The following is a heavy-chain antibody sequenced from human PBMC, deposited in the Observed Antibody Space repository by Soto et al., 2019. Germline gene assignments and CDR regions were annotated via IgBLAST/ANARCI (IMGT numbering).Heavy chain of an antibody. CDR3: ARDRDTAKVGAGPFDY. D-gene: IGHD5-18*01. CDR2: IIPIFGTA. J-gene: IGHJ4*02. V-gene: IGHV1-69*01. Sequence: QVQLVQSGAEVKKPGSSVKVSCKASGGTFSSYAISWVRQAPGQGLEWMGGIIPIFGTANYAQKFQGRVTITAVESTSTGYMELSSLRSEDTAVYYCARDRDTAKVGAGPFDYWGQGTLVAVSS. CDR1: GGTFSSYA.